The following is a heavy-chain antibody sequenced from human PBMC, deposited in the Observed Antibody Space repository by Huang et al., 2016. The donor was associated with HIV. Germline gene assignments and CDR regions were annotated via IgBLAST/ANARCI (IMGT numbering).Heavy chain of an antibody. CDR2: ISNDGINN. V-gene: IGHV3-30-3*01. J-gene: IGHJ3*02. Sequence: QVQLVESGGGVVQPGRSLRLSCAASGFPFINQAMHWVRQAPGKGLEWVAGISNDGINNYYADSVKGRFTISRDSSKSTLFLHMTSLRTEDTAVYYCARAKDTWDAYDIWGQGTMVIVSS. CDR3: ARAKDTWDAYDI. CDR1: GFPFINQA. D-gene: IGHD5-18*01.